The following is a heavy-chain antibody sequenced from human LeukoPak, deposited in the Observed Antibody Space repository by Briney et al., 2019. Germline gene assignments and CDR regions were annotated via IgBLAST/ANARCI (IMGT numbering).Heavy chain of an antibody. CDR2: IYYSGST. J-gene: IGHJ3*02. CDR3: ARAPVGGDAFDI. D-gene: IGHD1-26*01. CDR1: GGSISSSSYY. Sequence: SETLSLTCTVSGGSISSSSYYWSWIRQPPGKGLEWIGSIYYSGSTYYNPSLKSRVTISVDTSKNQFSLKLSSVTAADTAVYYCARAPVGGDAFDIWGQGTMVTVSS. V-gene: IGHV4-39*07.